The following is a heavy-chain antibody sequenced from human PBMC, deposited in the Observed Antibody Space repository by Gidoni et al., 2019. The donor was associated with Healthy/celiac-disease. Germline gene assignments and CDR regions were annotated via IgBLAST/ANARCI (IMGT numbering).Heavy chain of an antibody. J-gene: IGHJ6*02. CDR3: ARGLRLRFSLRVGMDV. CDR1: GGSFSGYY. Sequence: QVQLQQWGAGLLKPSETLSLTCAVYGGSFSGYYWSWIRQPPGKGLEWIGEINHSGSTNYNPSLKSRVTISVDTSKNQFSLKLSSVTAADTAVYYCARGLRLRFSLRVGMDVWGQGTTVTVSS. V-gene: IGHV4-34*01. CDR2: INHSGST. D-gene: IGHD3-3*01.